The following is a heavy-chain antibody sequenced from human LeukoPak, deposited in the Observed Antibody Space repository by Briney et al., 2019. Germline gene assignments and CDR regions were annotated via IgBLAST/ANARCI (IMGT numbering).Heavy chain of an antibody. CDR3: ARGLVAVKGSYSY. Sequence: ASVKVSCKASGYTFTSYDINWVRQATGQGLEWMGWMNPNSGNTGYAQKFQGRVTMTRDTSISTAYMELSSLRSEDTAVYYCARGLVAVKGSYSYWGQGTLVTVSS. V-gene: IGHV1-8*01. D-gene: IGHD2-15*01. CDR2: MNPNSGNT. J-gene: IGHJ4*02. CDR1: GYTFTSYD.